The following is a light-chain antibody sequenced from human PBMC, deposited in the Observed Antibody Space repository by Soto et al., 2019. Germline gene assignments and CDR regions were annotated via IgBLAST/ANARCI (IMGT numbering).Light chain of an antibody. J-gene: IGLJ1*01. CDR3: CSYAGQKTYV. Sequence: QSALTQPASVSGSPGQSITISCTGTSSDVGSYNLVSWNQQHPGKAPKLMIYEGTKRPSGVSNRFSGSKSGNTASLTISGLQGEDEADYYCCSYAGQKTYVFGTGTKLTVL. CDR2: EGT. V-gene: IGLV2-23*01. CDR1: SSDVGSYNL.